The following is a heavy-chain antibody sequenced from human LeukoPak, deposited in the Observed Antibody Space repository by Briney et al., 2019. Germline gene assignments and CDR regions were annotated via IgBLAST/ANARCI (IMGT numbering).Heavy chain of an antibody. CDR1: GYTFTGYY. V-gene: IGHV1-2*02. D-gene: IGHD3-16*01. Sequence: GASVTVSCKASGYTFTGYYMHRVRQAPGQGLEWMGWINPNSGGTNYAQKFQGRVTMTRDTSISTAYMELSRLRSDDTAVYYCARDGPIIGASDYWGQGTLVTVSS. CDR2: INPNSGGT. CDR3: ARDGPIIGASDY. J-gene: IGHJ4*02.